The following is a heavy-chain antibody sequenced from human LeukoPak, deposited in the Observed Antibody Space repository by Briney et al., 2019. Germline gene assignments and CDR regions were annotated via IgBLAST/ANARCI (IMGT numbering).Heavy chain of an antibody. CDR1: GYTFTSYG. J-gene: IGHJ4*02. D-gene: IGHD3-16*02. CDR2: ISVYNGNT. V-gene: IGHV1-18*01. CDR3: ARDAWNYDYVGGSYRPDY. Sequence: ASVKVSRKASGYTFTSYGISWVRQAPGQGLEWMGWISVYNGNTKYAQKLQGRVTMTTDTSTRTAYMELRSLSSDDTAVFYCARDAWNYDYVGGSYRPDYWGQGTLVTVSS.